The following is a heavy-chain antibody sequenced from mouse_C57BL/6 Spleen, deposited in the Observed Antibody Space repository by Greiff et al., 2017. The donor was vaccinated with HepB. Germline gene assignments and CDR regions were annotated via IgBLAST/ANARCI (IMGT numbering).Heavy chain of an antibody. D-gene: IGHD1-1*01. V-gene: IGHV3-6*01. CDR3: ARDGSSPYWYFDV. J-gene: IGHJ1*03. CDR2: ISYDGSN. CDR1: GYSITSGYY. Sequence: DVKLQESGPGLVKPSQSLSLTCSVTGYSITSGYYWNWIRQFPGNKLEWMGYISYDGSNNYNPSLKNRISITRDTSKNQFFLKLNSVTTEDTATYYCARDGSSPYWYFDVWGTGTTVTVSS.